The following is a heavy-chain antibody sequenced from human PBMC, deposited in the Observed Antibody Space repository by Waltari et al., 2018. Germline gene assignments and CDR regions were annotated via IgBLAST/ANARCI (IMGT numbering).Heavy chain of an antibody. J-gene: IGHJ4*02. V-gene: IGHV4-61*02. CDR3: AREEGSYGH. Sequence: QVQLQESGPVLVKPSQTLSLPCTVSGDSISSGTYFGSWIRQPAGKGLEWIGRIHSSGISNYNPSLSRRVTMSVDTSKNQFSLSLTSVTAADTAIYYCAREEGSYGHWGLGTLVTVSS. D-gene: IGHD3-16*01. CDR1: GDSISSGTYF. CDR2: IHSSGIS.